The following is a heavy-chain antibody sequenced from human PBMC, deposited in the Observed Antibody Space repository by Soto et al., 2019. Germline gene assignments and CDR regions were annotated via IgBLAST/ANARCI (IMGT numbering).Heavy chain of an antibody. CDR2: FKPTGGGST. D-gene: IGHD3-10*01. CDR3: PRAYGSGVELDV. Sequence: VKVSCNPAGSPFSGYYVHCVRRTTGQGLEWMGVFKPTGGGSTSYAQRFQGRVTVTRDTSTSTVYMELGSLRFDDTAVYFCPRAYGSGVELDVWGETTRVSVTS. J-gene: IGHJ6*04. V-gene: IGHV1-46*01. CDR1: GSPFSGYY.